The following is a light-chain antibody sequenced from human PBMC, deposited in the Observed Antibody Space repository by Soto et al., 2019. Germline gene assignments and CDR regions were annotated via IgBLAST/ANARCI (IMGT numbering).Light chain of an antibody. CDR1: SSDIGAYDY. CDR2: EVN. J-gene: IGLJ3*02. Sequence: QSALTQPASLSGSPGQSITISCTGTSSDIGAYDYVSWFQQHPGKAPKLMISEVNNRPSGVSNRFSGSKSGNTAYLTISGLQVEDEAEYYCCSYAGSYTWVFGGGTKVTVL. CDR3: CSYAGSYTWV. V-gene: IGLV2-14*01.